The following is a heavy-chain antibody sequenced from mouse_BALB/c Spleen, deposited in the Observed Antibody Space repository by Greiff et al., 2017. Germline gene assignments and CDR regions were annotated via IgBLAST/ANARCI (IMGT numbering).Heavy chain of an antibody. CDR3: ARGNSLLRLQDAMDD. J-gene: IGHJ4*01. D-gene: IGHD1-2*01. Sequence: QVQLKESGPGLVAPSQSLSITCTVSGFSLTSYGVHWVRQPPGKGLEWLGVIWAGGSTNYNSALMSRLSISKDNSKSQVFLKMNSLQTDDTAMYYCARGNSLLRLQDAMDDWGQGTSVTVSS. CDR2: IWAGGST. CDR1: GFSLTSYG. V-gene: IGHV2-9*02.